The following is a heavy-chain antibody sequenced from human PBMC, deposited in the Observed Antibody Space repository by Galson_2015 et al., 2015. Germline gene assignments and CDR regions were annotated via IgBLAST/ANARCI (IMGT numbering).Heavy chain of an antibody. CDR2: IYSGGST. CDR3: ATVTKPLRYFDS. V-gene: IGHV3-53*01. J-gene: IGHJ4*02. CDR1: GFTVSTNY. D-gene: IGHD3-9*01. Sequence: SLRLSCAASGFTVSTNYMTWVRQAPGKGLEWLSIIYSGGSTYYADSVRGRFAISRANSKNTLDLQMNSLRAEDTAVYYCATVTKPLRYFDSWGQGTLVTVSS.